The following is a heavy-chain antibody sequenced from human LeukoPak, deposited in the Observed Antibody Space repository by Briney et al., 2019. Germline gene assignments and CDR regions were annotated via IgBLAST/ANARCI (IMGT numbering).Heavy chain of an antibody. CDR2: ISYDGSNK. Sequence: GGSLRLSCAASGFTFSSYAMHWVRQAPGKGLERVAVISYDGSNKYYADSVKGRFTISRDNSKNTLYLQMNSLRAEDTAVYYCARDRNYYYDSSGYYPDAFDIWGQGTMVTVSS. CDR3: ARDRNYYYDSSGYYPDAFDI. J-gene: IGHJ3*02. D-gene: IGHD3-22*01. CDR1: GFTFSSYA. V-gene: IGHV3-30*01.